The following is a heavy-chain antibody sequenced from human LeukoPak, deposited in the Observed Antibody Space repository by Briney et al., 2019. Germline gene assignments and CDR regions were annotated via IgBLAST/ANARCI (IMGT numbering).Heavy chain of an antibody. J-gene: IGHJ4*02. D-gene: IGHD5-18*01. CDR3: ARAQGYSYGNEFDY. V-gene: IGHV4-39*07. Sequence: SETLSLTCTVSGGSISSSSYYWGWIRQPPGKGLEWIGSIYYSGNTYYNPSLKSRVTISVDTPKNQFSLKLSSVTAADTAVYYCARAQGYSYGNEFDYWGQGTLVTVSS. CDR1: GGSISSSSYY. CDR2: IYYSGNT.